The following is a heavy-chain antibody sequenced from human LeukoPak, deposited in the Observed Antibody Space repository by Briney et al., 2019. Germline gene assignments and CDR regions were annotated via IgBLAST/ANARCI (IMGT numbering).Heavy chain of an antibody. CDR1: GYTFTGYY. Sequence: ASATVSCMASGYTFTGYYMHWVRQAPGQGLEWMGWINPNSGGTNYAQKFQGRVTMTRDTSISTAYMELSRLRSDDTAVYYCARDLVYYDSSGYPDYWGQATHLTVCS. V-gene: IGHV1-2*02. J-gene: IGHJ4*02. CDR3: ARDLVYYDSSGYPDY. D-gene: IGHD3-22*01. CDR2: INPNSGGT.